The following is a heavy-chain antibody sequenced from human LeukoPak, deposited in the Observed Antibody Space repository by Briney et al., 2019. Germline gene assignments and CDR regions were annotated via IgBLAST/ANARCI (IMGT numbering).Heavy chain of an antibody. J-gene: IGHJ5*02. CDR2: IYSSGST. CDR3: ARDDPNFLYSNYAWFDP. Sequence: SETLSLTCTVSGGSVSSYYWSWIRQPPGKGLEWVGYIYSSGSTNYNPSLKSRVTISVDTSKNQFSLKLSSVTAADTAVYYCARDDPNFLYSNYAWFDPWGQGTLVTVSS. CDR1: GGSVSSYY. V-gene: IGHV4-59*02. D-gene: IGHD4-11*01.